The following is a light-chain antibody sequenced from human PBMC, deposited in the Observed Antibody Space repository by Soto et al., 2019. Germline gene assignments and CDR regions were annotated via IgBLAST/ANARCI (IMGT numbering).Light chain of an antibody. V-gene: IGKV3-20*01. CDR1: QSISSTY. Sequence: EIVLTQSPGTLSLSPGERATLSCRASQSISSTYLAWYQQKPGQAPRLLIYGASSRATDIPDRFSGSGSGTDFTLTISRLEPEDFAVYYCQEYGSSRTFGQGTKVEFK. CDR2: GAS. J-gene: IGKJ1*01. CDR3: QEYGSSRT.